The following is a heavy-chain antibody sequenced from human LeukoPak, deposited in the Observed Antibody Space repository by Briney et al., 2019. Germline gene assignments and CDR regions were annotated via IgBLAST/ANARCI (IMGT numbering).Heavy chain of an antibody. D-gene: IGHD3-22*01. V-gene: IGHV3-23*01. Sequence: GGSLRLSCAASGFTFSSYAMSWVRQAPGKGLEWVSAISGSGGSTYYADSVKGRFTISRDNSKNTLYLQVNSMRAEDTAVYYCAKDLSPVAYYYESSGDYAPSAFDIWGQGTMVTVSS. J-gene: IGHJ3*02. CDR3: AKDLSPVAYYYESSGDYAPSAFDI. CDR1: GFTFSSYA. CDR2: ISGSGGST.